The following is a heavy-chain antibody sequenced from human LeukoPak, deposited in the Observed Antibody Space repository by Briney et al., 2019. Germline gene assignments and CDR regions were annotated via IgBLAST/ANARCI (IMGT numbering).Heavy chain of an antibody. CDR3: ARSVPDYTRFDF. J-gene: IGHJ4*02. D-gene: IGHD4-11*01. V-gene: IGHV3-23*05. Sequence: PGGSLRLSCVASGFTFSDYAMNWVRQAPGKGLEWVSTFKTKYNQVYYAESVRGRFTISTDNSRNTVFLQMNSLRADDTALYYCARSVPDYTRFDFWGQRALVTVSS. CDR1: GFTFSDYA. CDR2: FKTKYNQV.